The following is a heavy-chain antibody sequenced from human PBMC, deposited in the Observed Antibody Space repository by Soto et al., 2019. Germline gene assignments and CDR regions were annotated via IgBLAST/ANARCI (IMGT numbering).Heavy chain of an antibody. CDR2: TYYRSKWYN. D-gene: IGHD3-10*01. CDR1: GDSVSSNSAA. Sequence: KQSQTLSLTCAISGDSVSSNSAAWNWIRQSPSRGLEWLGRTYYRSKWYNDYAVSVKSRITINPDTSKNQFSLQLNSVTPEDTAVYYCARVVRARDYGSGSYYSPYYYYGMDVWGQGTTVTVSS. V-gene: IGHV6-1*01. CDR3: ARVVRARDYGSGSYYSPYYYYGMDV. J-gene: IGHJ6*02.